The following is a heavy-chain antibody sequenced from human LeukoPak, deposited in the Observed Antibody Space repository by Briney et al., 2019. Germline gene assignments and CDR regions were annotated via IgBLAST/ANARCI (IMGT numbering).Heavy chain of an antibody. CDR3: AKSSSGGWYLLGDAFDI. Sequence: GGSLRLSCAASGFTFSSHGIHWVRQAPGRGLEWVAVISYAGSDKYYADSVKGRFTISRDNSKNTLYLQMNSLRAEDTAVYYCAKSSSGGWYLLGDAFDIWGQGTMVTVSS. J-gene: IGHJ3*02. CDR1: GFTFSSHG. CDR2: ISYAGSDK. D-gene: IGHD6-19*01. V-gene: IGHV3-30*18.